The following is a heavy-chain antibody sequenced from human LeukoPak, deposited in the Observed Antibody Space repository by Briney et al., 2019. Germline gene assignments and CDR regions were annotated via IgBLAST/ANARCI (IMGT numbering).Heavy chain of an antibody. D-gene: IGHD6-19*01. Sequence: PGGSLRLSCAASEFTFSSYSMNWVRQAPGKGLEWVSYITNSGNSKSYADSVKGRFTISRDNTKNSLYLQMNSLRAEDTAVYYCARGLMRFGGWYRGGDYFDYWGQGTLVTVSS. V-gene: IGHV3-48*01. CDR2: ITNSGNSK. CDR3: ARGLMRFGGWYRGGDYFDY. CDR1: EFTFSSYS. J-gene: IGHJ4*02.